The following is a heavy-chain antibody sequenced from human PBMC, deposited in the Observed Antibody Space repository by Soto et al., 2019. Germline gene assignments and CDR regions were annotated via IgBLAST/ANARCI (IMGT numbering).Heavy chain of an antibody. CDR1: GFILSDCA. CDR3: ARDLSWGSNWYYYMDV. CDR2: ISSSSSFI. V-gene: IGHV3-48*01. Sequence: EVQLVESGGGLVQPGGSLRLSCATSGFILSDCAMNWVRQAPGKGLDGVSYISSSSSFIDYADSVKGRFTVSRDNARNSLYLQMNSLRAEDTAVYYCARDLSWGSNWYYYMDVWGKGTTVTVSS. D-gene: IGHD7-27*01. J-gene: IGHJ6*03.